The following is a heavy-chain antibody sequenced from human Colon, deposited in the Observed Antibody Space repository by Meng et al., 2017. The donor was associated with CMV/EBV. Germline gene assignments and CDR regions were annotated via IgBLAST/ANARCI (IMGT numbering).Heavy chain of an antibody. CDR2: LIWNSGST. CDR3: TRDQYGSRYYDFWSGYPNSDY. CDR1: GFTCDDYG. V-gene: IGHV3-20*04. D-gene: IGHD3-3*01. J-gene: IGHJ4*02. Sequence: GGSLRLSCEASGFTCDDYGMSWVRQAPGKGLEWVSGLIWNSGSTGHADSVKGRFTISRDNAKNSLYLQMNSLRAEDTALYYCTRDQYGSRYYDFWSGYPNSDYWGQGTLVTVSS.